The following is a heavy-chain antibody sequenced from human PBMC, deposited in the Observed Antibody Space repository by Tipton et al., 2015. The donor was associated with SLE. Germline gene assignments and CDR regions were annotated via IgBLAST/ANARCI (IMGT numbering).Heavy chain of an antibody. CDR1: GDSISSSGFY. CDR3: ARDSNNWNYGYFDS. CDR2: IYSSGST. Sequence: TLSLTCTVSGDSISSSGFYWAWIRQPPGKGLEWVGTIYSSGSTYYNPSLKSRVTVSVDRTKNQFSLIVSSVTAADTAVYYCARDSNNWNYGYFDSWGQGILVTVSS. D-gene: IGHD1-7*01. J-gene: IGHJ4*02. V-gene: IGHV4-39*07.